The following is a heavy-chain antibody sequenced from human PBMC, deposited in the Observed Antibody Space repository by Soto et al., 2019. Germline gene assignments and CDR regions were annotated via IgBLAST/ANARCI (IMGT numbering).Heavy chain of an antibody. Sequence: PSETLSLTCAVYGGSFSGYYWSWIRQPPGKGLEWIGEINHSGSTNYNPSLKSRVTISVDTSKNQFSLKLSSVTAADTAVYYCARHEYQLLYTSYYFYCMDVWGQGTTVTVSS. CDR3: ARHEYQLLYTSYYFYCMDV. D-gene: IGHD2-2*02. V-gene: IGHV4-34*01. CDR2: INHSGST. J-gene: IGHJ6*02. CDR1: GGSFSGYY.